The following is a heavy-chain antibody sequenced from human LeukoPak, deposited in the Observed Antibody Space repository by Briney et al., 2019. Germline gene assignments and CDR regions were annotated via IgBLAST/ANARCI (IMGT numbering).Heavy chain of an antibody. V-gene: IGHV4-59*12. J-gene: IGHJ3*02. D-gene: IGHD5-18*01. CDR1: GGSISSYY. Sequence: SETLSLTCTVSGGSISSYYWSWIRQPPGKGLEWIDYIYYSGSTNYNPSLKSRVTISVDTSKNQFSLKLSSVTAADTAVYYCARDREGGYSYGFRLGDTFDIWGQGTMVTVSS. CDR3: ARDREGGYSYGFRLGDTFDI. CDR2: IYYSGST.